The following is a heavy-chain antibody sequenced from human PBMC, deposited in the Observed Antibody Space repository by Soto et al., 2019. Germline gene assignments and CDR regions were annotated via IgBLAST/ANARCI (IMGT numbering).Heavy chain of an antibody. CDR3: ARGIGNGYSSIRYVQDFYYYYGMDV. CDR1: GGSISSYY. Sequence: SETLSLTCTVSGGSISSYYWSWIRQPAGKGLEWIGRIYTSVSTNYNPSLKSRVTMSVDTSKNQFSLKLSSVTAADTAVYYCARGIGNGYSSIRYVQDFYYYYGMDVWGQGTRVTFSS. D-gene: IGHD6-13*01. J-gene: IGHJ6*02. CDR2: IYTSVST. V-gene: IGHV4-4*07.